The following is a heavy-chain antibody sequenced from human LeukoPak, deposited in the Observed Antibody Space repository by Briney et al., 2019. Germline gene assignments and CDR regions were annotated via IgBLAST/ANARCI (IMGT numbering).Heavy chain of an antibody. CDR2: IYYSGST. Sequence: PSETLSLTCTVSGGSISSYYWSWIRQPPGKGLEWIGYIYYSGSTNCNPSLKSRVTISVDTSKNQFSLKLSSVTAADTAVYYCARGRGGRYWFDPWGQGTLVTVSS. D-gene: IGHD5-24*01. CDR3: ARGRGGRYWFDP. J-gene: IGHJ5*02. CDR1: GGSISSYY. V-gene: IGHV4-59*01.